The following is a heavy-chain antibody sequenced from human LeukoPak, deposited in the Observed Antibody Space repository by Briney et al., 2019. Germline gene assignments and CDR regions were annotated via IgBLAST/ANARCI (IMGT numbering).Heavy chain of an antibody. CDR3: ARGRQWLGGYYFDY. CDR2: IYYSGST. CDR1: GGSISSSSYY. V-gene: IGHV4-39*01. Sequence: PSETLSLTCTVSGGSISSSSYYWGWIRQPPGKGLEWIGSIYYSGSTYYNPSLKSRVTISVDTSKNQFSLKLSSVTAADTAVYYCARGRQWLGGYYFDYWGQGTLVTVSS. J-gene: IGHJ4*02. D-gene: IGHD6-19*01.